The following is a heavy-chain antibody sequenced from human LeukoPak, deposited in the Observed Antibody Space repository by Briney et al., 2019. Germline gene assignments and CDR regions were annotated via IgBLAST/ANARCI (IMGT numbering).Heavy chain of an antibody. J-gene: IGHJ4*02. Sequence: GGPLRLSCAASGFTFSSYAMHWVRQAPGKGLEWVAVISYDGSNKYYADSVKGRFTISRDNSKNTLYLQMNSLRAEDTAVYYCARDRMAAYWGQGTLVTVSS. CDR2: ISYDGSNK. CDR1: GFTFSSYA. CDR3: ARDRMAAY. D-gene: IGHD5-24*01. V-gene: IGHV3-30*04.